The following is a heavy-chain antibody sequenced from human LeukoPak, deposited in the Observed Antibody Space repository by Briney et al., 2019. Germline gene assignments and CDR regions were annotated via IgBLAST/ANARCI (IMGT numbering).Heavy chain of an antibody. Sequence: GGSLRLSCAASGFTFSSYDMHWVRQATGKGPEWVSAIGTAGDTYYPGSVKGRFTISRENAKNSSYLQMNSLRAGDTAVYYCARATFLFWGSGPLGQNGMDVWGQGTTVTVSS. V-gene: IGHV3-13*01. D-gene: IGHD3-10*01. CDR1: GFTFSSYD. CDR3: ARATFLFWGSGPLGQNGMDV. CDR2: IGTAGDT. J-gene: IGHJ6*02.